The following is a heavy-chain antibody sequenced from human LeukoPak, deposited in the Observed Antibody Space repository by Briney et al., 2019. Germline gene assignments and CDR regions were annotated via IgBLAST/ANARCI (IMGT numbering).Heavy chain of an antibody. CDR3: ARTGFDLWSGYYGARYFFDY. J-gene: IGHJ4*02. D-gene: IGHD3-3*01. CDR2: AGSSGSPM. CDR1: GFTFSDYY. Sequence: GGSLRLSCAASGFTFSDYYMSWIRQAPGKGLEWISYAGSSGSPMNYADSVKSRFTISKDNAKNSLYLQMNSLRAEDTAMYYCARTGFDLWSGYYGARYFFDYWGQGTLVTVSS. V-gene: IGHV3-11*01.